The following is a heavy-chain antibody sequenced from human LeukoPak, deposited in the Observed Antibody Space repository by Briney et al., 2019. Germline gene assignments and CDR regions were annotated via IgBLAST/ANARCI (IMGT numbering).Heavy chain of an antibody. CDR3: AKANSITIFGVISPVEY. D-gene: IGHD3-3*01. CDR1: GFTFSSYG. J-gene: IGHJ4*02. Sequence: GGTLRLSCAASGFTFSSYGMSWVRQAPGKGLEWVSAISGSGGSTYYVDSVKGRFTISRDNSKNTLYLQMNSLRAEDAAVHYCAKANSITIFGVISPVEYWGQGTLVTVSS. CDR2: ISGSGGST. V-gene: IGHV3-23*01.